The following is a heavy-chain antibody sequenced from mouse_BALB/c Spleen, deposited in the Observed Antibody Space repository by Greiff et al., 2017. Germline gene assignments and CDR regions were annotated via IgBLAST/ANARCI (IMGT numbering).Heavy chain of an antibody. CDR2: IDPANGNT. CDR1: GFNIKDTY. V-gene: IGHV14-3*02. CDR3: ARSYDYQFDY. J-gene: IGHJ2*01. Sequence: EVQLVESGAELVKPGASVKLSCTASGFNIKDTYMHWVKQRPEQGLEWIGRIDPANGNTKYDPKFQGKATITADTSSNTAYLQLSSLTSEDTAVYYCARSYDYQFDYWGQGTTLTVSS. D-gene: IGHD2-4*01.